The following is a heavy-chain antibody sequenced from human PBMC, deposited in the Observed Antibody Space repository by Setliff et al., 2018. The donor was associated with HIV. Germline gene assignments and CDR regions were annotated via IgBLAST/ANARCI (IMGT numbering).Heavy chain of an antibody. V-gene: IGHV4-59*01. Sequence: SETLSLTCTVSGGSTSGYYWNWIRQSPGKGLEWIGCVFYSGSANYSPSPKSRVTISADTSKNQFSLKLSSVTAADTAMYYCARAKGYCNDDGCFSNFDYWSQGTLVTSPQ. CDR1: GGSTSGYY. D-gene: IGHD2-15*01. CDR2: VFYSGSA. J-gene: IGHJ4*02. CDR3: ARAKGYCNDDGCFSNFDY.